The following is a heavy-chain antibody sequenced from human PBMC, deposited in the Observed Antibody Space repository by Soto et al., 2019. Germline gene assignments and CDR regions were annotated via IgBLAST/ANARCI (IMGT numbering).Heavy chain of an antibody. Sequence: SETLSLTCTVSGGSISSSSYYWGWIRQPPGKGLEWIGSIYYSGSTYYNPSLKSRVTISVDTSKNQFSLKLSSVTAADTAVYYCARTTVVTSREDCDFDYWGQGTLVTVSS. J-gene: IGHJ4*02. CDR3: ARTTVVTSREDCDFDY. CDR2: IYYSGST. V-gene: IGHV4-39*01. D-gene: IGHD4-17*01. CDR1: GGSISSSSYY.